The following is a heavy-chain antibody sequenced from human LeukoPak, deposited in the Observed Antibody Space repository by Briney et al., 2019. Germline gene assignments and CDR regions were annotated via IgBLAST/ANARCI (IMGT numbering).Heavy chain of an antibody. D-gene: IGHD3-22*01. CDR3: ARTFYDSSGKDWFDP. Sequence: SETLSLTCAVYGGSFSGYYWSWIRQPPGKGLEWIGEVNHSGSTSYNPSLKSRVTISVDTSKNQFSLKLSSVTAADTAVYYCARTFYDSSGKDWFDPWGQGTLVTVSS. V-gene: IGHV4-34*01. J-gene: IGHJ5*02. CDR2: VNHSGST. CDR1: GGSFSGYY.